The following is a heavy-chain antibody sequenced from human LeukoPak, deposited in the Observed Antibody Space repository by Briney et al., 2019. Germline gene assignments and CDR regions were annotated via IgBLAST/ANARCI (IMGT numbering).Heavy chain of an antibody. D-gene: IGHD1-1*01. J-gene: IGHJ4*02. CDR2: IKRDGSEK. CDR1: GFTFSSYW. CDR3: ARDRYRFDY. V-gene: IGHV3-7*01. Sequence: PGGSLRLSCAASGFTFSSYWMTWVRQAPGKGLEWVANIKRDGSEKHYVDSVKGRFTISRDNAKNFLYLQMNSLRAEDTAVYYCARDRYRFDYWGQGTLVTVSS.